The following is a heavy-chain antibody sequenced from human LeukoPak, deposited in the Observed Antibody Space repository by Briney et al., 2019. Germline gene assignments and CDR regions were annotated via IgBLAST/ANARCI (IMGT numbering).Heavy chain of an antibody. CDR1: GGSFSGYY. J-gene: IGHJ4*02. Sequence: PSETLSLTCAVYGGSFSGYYWSWIRQPPGKGLEWIAYINYSGDTNYNPSLKSRVAISIDTSKNQFSLKLSSVTAADTAVYYCSRFGRSSSYYFDYWGQGTLVTVSS. CDR3: SRFGRSSSYYFDY. D-gene: IGHD6-6*01. CDR2: INYSGDT. V-gene: IGHV4-59*01.